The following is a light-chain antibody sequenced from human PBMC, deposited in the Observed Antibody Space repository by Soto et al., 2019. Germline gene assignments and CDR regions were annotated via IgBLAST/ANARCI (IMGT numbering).Light chain of an antibody. Sequence: EIVLTQSPGTLSLSPGERATLSCRASQSVSSSFLAWYQQKPGQAPRLLIYGASSRDSGIPDRFSGSGSGTDFTLTINSLEADDFAMYYCQRDGSSPLFGKGKRLEI. V-gene: IGKV3-20*01. CDR3: QRDGSSPL. CDR2: GAS. J-gene: IGKJ5*01. CDR1: QSVSSSF.